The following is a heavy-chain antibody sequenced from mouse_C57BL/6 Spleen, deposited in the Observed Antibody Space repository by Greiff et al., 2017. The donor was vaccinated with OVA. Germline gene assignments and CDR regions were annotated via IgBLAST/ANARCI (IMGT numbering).Heavy chain of an antibody. J-gene: IGHJ2*01. V-gene: IGHV1-59*01. CDR3: AREAAQATSYYFDY. CDR2: IDPSDSYT. Sequence: QVHVKQPGAELVRPGTSVKVSCKASGYTFTSYWMHWVKQRPGQGLEWIGVIDPSDSYTNYNQKFKGKATLTVDTSSSTAYMQLSSLTSEDSAVYYCAREAAQATSYYFDYWGQGTTLTVSS. D-gene: IGHD3-2*02. CDR1: GYTFTSYW.